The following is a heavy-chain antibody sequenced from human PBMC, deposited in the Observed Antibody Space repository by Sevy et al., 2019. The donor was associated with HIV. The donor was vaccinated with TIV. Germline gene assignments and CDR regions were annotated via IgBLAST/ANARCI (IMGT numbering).Heavy chain of an antibody. CDR1: GFSFSDYW. CDR3: ARGIFGSGSRLGLGY. J-gene: IGHJ4*02. CDR2: MRQDGRET. V-gene: IGHV3-7*03. D-gene: IGHD3-10*01. Sequence: GESLKISCEASGFSFSDYWMTWVRQAPGKGLEWVANMRQDGRETYYVDSVKGRFTVSRDNAKNSLWLKMNSLRAEDTAVYYCARGIFGSGSRLGLGYWGQGTLVTVSS.